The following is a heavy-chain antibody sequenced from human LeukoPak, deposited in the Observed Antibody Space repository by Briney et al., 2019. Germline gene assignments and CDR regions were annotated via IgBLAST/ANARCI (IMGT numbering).Heavy chain of an antibody. CDR2: ISGSGGRT. V-gene: IGHV3-23*01. CDR1: GFTFSIYG. CDR3: ARGLRGPDY. Sequence: PGGSLRLSCAASGFTFSIYGMSWVRQAPGKGLEWVSAISGSGGRTYNADSMKGRLTISRDNSKNTMFLQMNRLRDEDTAVYYCARGLRGPDYWGQGTQVTVSS. J-gene: IGHJ4*02.